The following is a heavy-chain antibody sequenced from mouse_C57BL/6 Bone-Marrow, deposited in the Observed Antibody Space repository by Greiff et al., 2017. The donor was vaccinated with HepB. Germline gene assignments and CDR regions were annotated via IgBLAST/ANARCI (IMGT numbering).Heavy chain of an antibody. CDR3: AGECRGSGFAY. Sequence: VQLVESGPGLGKPSQSLFLTCSITGFPITSGYYWIWIRQSPGKPLEWMGYITHSGETFYNPSLQSPISITRETSKNQFFLQLNSVTTEDTAMYYCAGECRGSGFAYWGQGTLVTVSA. CDR1: GFPITSGYY. CDR2: ITHSGET. V-gene: IGHV12-3*01. J-gene: IGHJ3*01.